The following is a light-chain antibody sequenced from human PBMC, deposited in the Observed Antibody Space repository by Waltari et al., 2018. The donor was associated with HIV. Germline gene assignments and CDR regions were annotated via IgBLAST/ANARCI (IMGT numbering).Light chain of an antibody. CDR1: TGAVTSGHY. V-gene: IGLV7-46*01. Sequence: QAVVTQEPPLTVSPGDTVTLTCGSSTGAVTSGHYPYWFQQKPGQAPTTVIYDTKNKPSWTPARFSGSLVGDKAALTLSGAQPEDEADYYCLLSYSGGPWVFGGGTKLTVL. CDR2: DTK. CDR3: LLSYSGGPWV. J-gene: IGLJ3*02.